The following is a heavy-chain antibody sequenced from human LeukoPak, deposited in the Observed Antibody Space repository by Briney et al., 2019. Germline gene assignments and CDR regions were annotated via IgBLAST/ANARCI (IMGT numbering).Heavy chain of an antibody. D-gene: IGHD3-22*01. Sequence: PSQTLSLTCTVSGGSISSGGYYWSWIRQPPGKGLEWIGYIYYSGSTYYNPSLKSRVTISVDTSKNQFSLKLSSVTAADTAVYYCARDASTYYYDSSGYQYPSLDLWGRGTLVTVSS. V-gene: IGHV4-30-4*08. CDR2: IYYSGST. J-gene: IGHJ2*01. CDR1: GGSISSGGYY. CDR3: ARDASTYYYDSSGYQYPSLDL.